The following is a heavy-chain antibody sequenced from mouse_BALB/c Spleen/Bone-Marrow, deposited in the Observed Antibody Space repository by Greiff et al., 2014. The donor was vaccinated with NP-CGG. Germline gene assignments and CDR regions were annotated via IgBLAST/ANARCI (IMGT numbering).Heavy chain of an antibody. CDR1: GYAFTNYL. J-gene: IGHJ4*01. V-gene: IGHV1-54*01. Sequence: QVQLQQPGAELVRPGTSVKVSCKGSGYAFTNYLIEWVKQRPGQGPEWIGVINSGSGGTKYNEKFKGEATLTADKSSSTAYMQLSSLTSDDSAVYFCARAITDAMDYWGQGTSVTVSS. CDR3: ARAITDAMDY. D-gene: IGHD2-4*01. CDR2: INSGSGGT.